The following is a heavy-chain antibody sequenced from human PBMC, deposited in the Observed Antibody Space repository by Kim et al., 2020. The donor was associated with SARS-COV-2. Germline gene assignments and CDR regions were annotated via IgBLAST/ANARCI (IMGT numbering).Heavy chain of an antibody. D-gene: IGHD2-2*01. J-gene: IGHJ2*01. CDR3: ARGEDIVVVPAPASCWYF. V-gene: IGHV4-34*01. Sequence: SETLSLTCAVYGGSFSGYYWSWIRQPPGKGLEWIGEINHSGSTNYNPSLKSRVTISVDTSKNQFSLKLSSVTAADTAVYYCARGEDIVVVPAPASCWYF. CDR2: INHSGST. CDR1: GGSFSGYY.